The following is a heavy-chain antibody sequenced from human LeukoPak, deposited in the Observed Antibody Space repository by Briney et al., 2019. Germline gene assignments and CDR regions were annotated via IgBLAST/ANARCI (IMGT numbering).Heavy chain of an antibody. D-gene: IGHD2-2*01. CDR1: GGSISSSSYY. Sequence: PSETLSLTCTVSGGSISSSSYYWGWIRQPPGKGLEWIGSIYYSGSTYYNPSLKSRVTISVDTSKNQFSLKLSSVTAADTAVYYCARRRGDDCSSTSCRFDYWGQGTLVTVSS. CDR2: IYYSGST. J-gene: IGHJ4*01. CDR3: ARRRGDDCSSTSCRFDY. V-gene: IGHV4-39*07.